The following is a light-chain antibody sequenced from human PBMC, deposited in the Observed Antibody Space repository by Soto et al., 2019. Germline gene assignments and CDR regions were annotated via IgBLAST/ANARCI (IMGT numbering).Light chain of an antibody. J-gene: IGKJ2*01. V-gene: IGKV3-20*01. CDR3: QQYGGSALYT. CDR1: QNISSSY. Sequence: EIVLTQSPGTLSLSPGERATLSCRASQNISSSYLAWYQQKPGQAPRLLIHAASSRATGIPDRFSGSGSGTDFPLPNRRTEAEDFAVYFCQQYGGSALYTFGQGTKLEIK. CDR2: AAS.